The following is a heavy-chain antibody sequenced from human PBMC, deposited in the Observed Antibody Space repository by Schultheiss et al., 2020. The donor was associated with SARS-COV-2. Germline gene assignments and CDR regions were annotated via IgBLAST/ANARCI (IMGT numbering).Heavy chain of an antibody. V-gene: IGHV4-59*08. CDR3: ARGGSLKWSFGY. CDR2: IYYSGST. Sequence: SCTVSGGSISSYYWSWIRQPPGKGLEWIGYIYYSGSTNYNPSLKSRVTISVDTSKNQFSLKLSSVTAADTAVYYCARGGSLKWSFGYWGQGTLVTVSS. D-gene: IGHD2-15*01. CDR1: GGSISSYY. J-gene: IGHJ4*02.